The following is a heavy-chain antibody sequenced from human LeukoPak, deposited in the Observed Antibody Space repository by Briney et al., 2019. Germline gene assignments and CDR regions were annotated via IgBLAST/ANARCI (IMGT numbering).Heavy chain of an antibody. CDR2: IYPGDSDT. Sequence: GESLKISCKGSGYSYTSYWIGWVRQMPGKGLEWMGIIYPGDSDTRYSPSFQGQVTISADKSISTAYLQWSSLKASDTAMYDCARHPCIKTIFGVVIPGCHMDVWGKGTTVTVSS. CDR3: ARHPCIKTIFGVVIPGCHMDV. D-gene: IGHD3-3*01. J-gene: IGHJ6*03. CDR1: GYSYTSYW. V-gene: IGHV5-51*01.